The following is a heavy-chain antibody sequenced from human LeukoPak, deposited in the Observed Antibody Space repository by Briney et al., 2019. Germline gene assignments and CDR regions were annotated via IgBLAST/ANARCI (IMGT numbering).Heavy chain of an antibody. J-gene: IGHJ4*02. CDR1: GFTFSSYW. CDR3: AKTQSGSGWYPESVGPFDY. V-gene: IGHV3-74*01. Sequence: SGGSLRLSCAASGFTFSSYWMHWVRQAPGKGLVWVSRINSDGSSTSYADSVKGRFTISRDNSKNTLYLQMNSLRAEDTAVYYCAKTQSGSGWYPESVGPFDYWGQGTLVTVSS. D-gene: IGHD6-19*01. CDR2: INSDGSST.